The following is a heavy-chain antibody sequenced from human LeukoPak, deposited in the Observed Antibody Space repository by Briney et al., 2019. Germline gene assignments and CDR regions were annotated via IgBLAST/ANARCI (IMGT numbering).Heavy chain of an antibody. D-gene: IGHD2-2*02. V-gene: IGHV1-69*13. CDR1: GGTFSNYA. J-gene: IGHJ6*02. CDR2: IIPLFGTA. CDR3: ARVRGYCSSTSCYKPRGGRYYYGMGV. Sequence: SVKVSCKASGGTFSNYAINWVRQAPGPGLEWMGGIIPLFGTANYAQKFQGRVTITADESTSTAYMELSSLRSEDTAVYYCARVRGYCSSTSCYKPRGGRYYYGMGVWGQGTTVTVSS.